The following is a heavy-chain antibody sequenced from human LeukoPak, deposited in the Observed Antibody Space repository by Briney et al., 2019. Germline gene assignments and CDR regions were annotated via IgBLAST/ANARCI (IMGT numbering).Heavy chain of an antibody. CDR2: IYSDGST. CDR1: GFTVPSNY. V-gene: IGHV3-53*01. CDR3: ARVDRVYCGGDCLDY. D-gene: IGHD2-21*02. Sequence: GGSLRLSCAAYGFTVPSNYMSWVRQAPGKGLEWVSVIYSDGSTYYADSVKGRFTIARDNSKNTLYPKRNSLRADDTAVYYCARVDRVYCGGDCLDYWGQGTLVTVSS. J-gene: IGHJ4*02.